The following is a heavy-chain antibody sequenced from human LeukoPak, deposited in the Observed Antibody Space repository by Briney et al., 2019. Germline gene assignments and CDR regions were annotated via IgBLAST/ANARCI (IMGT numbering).Heavy chain of an antibody. D-gene: IGHD1-26*01. Sequence: PGGSLRLSCAASGFTFSSYTMTWVRQAPGKGLEWVLSISSSSNYIYYADSVKGRFTSSRDNAKNSLYLQMNSLRAEDTAVYYCARDLRELPLWGQGTLVTVSS. CDR2: ISSSSNYI. V-gene: IGHV3-21*01. CDR1: GFTFSSYT. J-gene: IGHJ4*02. CDR3: ARDLRELPL.